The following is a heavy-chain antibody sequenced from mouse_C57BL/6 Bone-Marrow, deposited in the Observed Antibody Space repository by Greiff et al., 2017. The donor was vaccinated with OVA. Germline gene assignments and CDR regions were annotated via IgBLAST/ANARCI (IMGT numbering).Heavy chain of an antibody. CDR1: GFTFSSYA. V-gene: IGHV5-4*01. Sequence: EVQRVESGGGLVKPGGSLKLSCAASGFTFSSYAMSWVRQTPEKRLEWVATISDGGSYTYYPDNVQGRFTISRDNAKNNLYLQMSHLKSEDTAMYYCARERLDAMDYWGQGTSVTVSS. CDR3: ARERLDAMDY. J-gene: IGHJ4*01. CDR2: ISDGGSYT.